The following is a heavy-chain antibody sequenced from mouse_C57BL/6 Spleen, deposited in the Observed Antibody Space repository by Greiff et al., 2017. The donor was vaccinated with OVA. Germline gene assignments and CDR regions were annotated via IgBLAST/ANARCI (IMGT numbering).Heavy chain of an antibody. V-gene: IGHV1-18*01. CDR3: ARSHYYGNSLFAY. D-gene: IGHD1-1*01. Sequence: EVQLQQSGPELVKPGASVKIPCKASGYTFTDYNMDWVKQSHGKSLEWIGDINPNNGGTIYNQKFKGKATLTVDKSSSTAYMELRSLTSEDTAVYDCARSHYYGNSLFAYWGQGTPLTVSA. J-gene: IGHJ2*01. CDR2: INPNNGGT. CDR1: GYTFTDYN.